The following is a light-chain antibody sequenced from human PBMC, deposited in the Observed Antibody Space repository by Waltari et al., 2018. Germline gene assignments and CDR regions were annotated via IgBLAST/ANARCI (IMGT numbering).Light chain of an antibody. Sequence: VVSQVPSLSVSPGGTVALTCDLSSVSVRTSYYHIWYQQTPCPAPRPLIYSTNTPSSGVPDRFSCSILGNKAALTITGAQADDECDYHCVLYMGGGIMFGGGTKRTVL. CDR1: SVSVRTSYY. J-gene: IGLJ3*02. CDR3: VLYMGGGIM. V-gene: IGLV8-61*01. CDR2: STN.